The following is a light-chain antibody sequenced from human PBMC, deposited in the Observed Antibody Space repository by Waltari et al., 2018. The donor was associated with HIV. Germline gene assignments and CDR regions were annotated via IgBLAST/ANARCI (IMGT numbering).Light chain of an antibody. CDR2: EVS. CDR1: SSDVGGYNY. J-gene: IGLJ1*01. Sequence: QSALTQPASVSGSPGQSITISCTGTSSDVGGYNYVSWFQQHPGKAPQLMIYEVSNRPSWVSNRFSGSKSGNTASLTISGLQAEDEADYYCSSYTSSSTLVFGTGTKVTVL. V-gene: IGLV2-14*01. CDR3: SSYTSSSTLV.